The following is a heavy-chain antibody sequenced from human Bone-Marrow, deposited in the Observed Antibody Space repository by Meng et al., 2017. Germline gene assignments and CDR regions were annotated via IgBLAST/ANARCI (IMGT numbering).Heavy chain of an antibody. CDR3: ARGARVAGTDY. Sequence: QGPLKQWGAGLLKPSETLSLTCAVYGGSFSGYYWSWTRQPPGKGLEWIGEINHSGSTNYNPSLKSRVTISVDTSKNQFSLKLSSVTAADTAVYYCARGARVAGTDYWGQGTLVTVSS. V-gene: IGHV4-34*01. D-gene: IGHD6-19*01. CDR2: INHSGST. J-gene: IGHJ4*02. CDR1: GGSFSGYY.